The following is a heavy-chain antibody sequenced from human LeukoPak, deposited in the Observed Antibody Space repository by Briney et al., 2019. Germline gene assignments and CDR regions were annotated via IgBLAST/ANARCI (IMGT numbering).Heavy chain of an antibody. J-gene: IGHJ6*02. V-gene: IGHV1-8*01. CDR3: ARVYGGNSYGMDV. CDR2: INPNSGGT. D-gene: IGHD4-23*01. Sequence: GASVKVSCKASGYTFTSTGICWVRQAPGQGLEWMGWINPNSGGTNYAQKFQGRVTMTRNTSISTAYMELSSLRSEDTAVYYCARVYGGNSYGMDVWGQGTTVTVSS. CDR1: GYTFTSTG.